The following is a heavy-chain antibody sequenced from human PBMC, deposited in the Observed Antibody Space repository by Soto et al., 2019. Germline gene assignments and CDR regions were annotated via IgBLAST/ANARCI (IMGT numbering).Heavy chain of an antibody. J-gene: IGHJ5*02. V-gene: IGHV3-23*01. Sequence: GGSLRLSCAASGSTFSDYAMNWVRQAPGKGLEWVSGISSSGDSTYYPDSVSGRFTISRDNSRNTLYLQMNSLRAEDTAIYYCAKNGYEYSTSSPWFDPWGQGTLVTVSS. CDR3: AKNGYEYSTSSPWFDP. D-gene: IGHD6-6*01. CDR2: ISSSGDST. CDR1: GSTFSDYA.